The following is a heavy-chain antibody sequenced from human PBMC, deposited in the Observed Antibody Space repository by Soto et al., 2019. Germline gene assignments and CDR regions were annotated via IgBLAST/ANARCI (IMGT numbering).Heavy chain of an antibody. CDR3: ARERVLRSGWFDP. J-gene: IGHJ5*02. CDR1: GDSITSGGYY. V-gene: IGHV4-31*03. Sequence: QVQLRESGPGLVKPSQALSLVCSVSGDSITSGGYYWTWLRPRPGQGLQGIGYLYFTGSAYYNPSLKRRMTMSVDTSNTQFSVRLSSVTAADTTCYYCARERVLRSGWFDPWGEGTLVTVSS. D-gene: IGHD1-26*01. CDR2: LYFTGSA.